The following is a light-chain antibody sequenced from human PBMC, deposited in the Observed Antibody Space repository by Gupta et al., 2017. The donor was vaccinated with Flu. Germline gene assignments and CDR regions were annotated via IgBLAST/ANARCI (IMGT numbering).Light chain of an antibody. J-gene: IGLJ3*02. CDR1: RTDIGGYNY. Sequence: GQSITISCTGSRTDIGGYNYVSWYQQPPGKAPKLLIYEVSHRPSGISARFSGSKSGNTASLTISGLQAEDEAKYYCGSYTGTSTLMFGGGTKLTVL. CDR2: EVS. V-gene: IGLV2-14*03. CDR3: GSYTGTSTLM.